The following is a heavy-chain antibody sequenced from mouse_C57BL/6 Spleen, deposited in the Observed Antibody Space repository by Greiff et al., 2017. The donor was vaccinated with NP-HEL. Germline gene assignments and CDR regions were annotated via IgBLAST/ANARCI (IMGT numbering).Heavy chain of an antibody. J-gene: IGHJ4*01. CDR2: IHPNSGST. Sequence: QVQLQQPGAELVKPGASVKLSCKASGYTFTSYWMHWVKQRPGQGLEWIGMIHPNSGSTNYNEKFKSKATLTVDKSSSTAYMQLSSLTSEDSAVYYCAREGDYYGSISMDYWGQGTSVTVSS. D-gene: IGHD1-1*01. CDR3: AREGDYYGSISMDY. V-gene: IGHV1-64*01. CDR1: GYTFTSYW.